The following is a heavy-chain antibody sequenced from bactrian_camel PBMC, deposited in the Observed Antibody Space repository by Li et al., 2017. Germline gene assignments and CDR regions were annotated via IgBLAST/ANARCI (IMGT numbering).Heavy chain of an antibody. CDR1: GYTYSGHC. Sequence: VQLVESGGGSALAGGSVRLSCAFSGYTYSGHCMAWVRQAPGKGLEWVSAINEGGGSTYAADSVKGRFTISRDNAKNTLILQMNSLKPEDTAMYYCAAADDLVCRLDPTVVNYWGQGTQVTVS. V-gene: IGHV3S1*01. CDR3: AAADDLVCRLDPTVVNY. CDR2: INEGGGST. J-gene: IGHJ4*01.